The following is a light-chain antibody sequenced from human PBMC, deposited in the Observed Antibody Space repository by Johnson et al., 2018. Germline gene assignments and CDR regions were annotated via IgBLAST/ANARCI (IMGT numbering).Light chain of an antibody. CDR2: ENN. CDR3: GTWDSSLSAGNV. J-gene: IGLJ1*01. Sequence: QSVLTQPPSVSAAPGQKVTISCSGSSSNIGNNYVSWYQQLPGTAPKLLIYENNKLPSGIPDRFSGSKSGTSATLGITGLQTGDEADYYCGTWDSSLSAGNVFVTATKVTVL. V-gene: IGLV1-51*02. CDR1: SSNIGNNY.